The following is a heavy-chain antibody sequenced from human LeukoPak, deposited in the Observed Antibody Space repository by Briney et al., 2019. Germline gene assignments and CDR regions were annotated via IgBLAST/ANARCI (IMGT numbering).Heavy chain of an antibody. J-gene: IGHJ6*02. CDR2: INHNGNVN. CDR1: GFTFSSYS. D-gene: IGHD3-16*01. Sequence: GGSLRLSCAASGFTFSSYSMAWVRQAPGKGLEWVASINHNGNVNYYVDSVKGRFTISRDNAKNSLYLQMSNLRAEDTAVYFCARGGGLDVWGQGATVTVSS. CDR3: ARGGGLDV. V-gene: IGHV3-7*03.